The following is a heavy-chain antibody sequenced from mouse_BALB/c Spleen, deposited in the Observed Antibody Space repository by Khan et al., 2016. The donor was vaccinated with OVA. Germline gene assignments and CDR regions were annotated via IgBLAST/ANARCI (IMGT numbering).Heavy chain of an antibody. J-gene: IGHJ2*01. CDR1: GYSITSDYA. CDR2: ISYSGNT. CDR3: ARVYGGDFDY. D-gene: IGHD1-1*01. Sequence: EVQLVESGPVLVKPSQSLSLTCTVTGYSITSDYAWNWIRQFPGNKLEWMGFISYSGNTNYNPSLKSRISITRDTSKNQFFLQLNSVTTEDTATYYCARVYGGDFDYWGQGTTLTVSS. V-gene: IGHV3-2*02.